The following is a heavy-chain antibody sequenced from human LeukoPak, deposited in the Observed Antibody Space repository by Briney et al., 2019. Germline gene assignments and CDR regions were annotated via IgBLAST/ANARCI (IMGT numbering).Heavy chain of an antibody. Sequence: ASVKVSCKASGYTFTGYFMHWVRQAPGQGLEWMGWINPKSGGTNYAQNFQGRVTMTRDTSISTAYMELSRLRSDDTAVYYCARGLLSGFDAFDIWGQGTMVTVSS. CDR3: ARGLLSGFDAFDI. CDR1: GYTFTGYF. V-gene: IGHV1-2*02. CDR2: INPKSGGT. J-gene: IGHJ3*02. D-gene: IGHD3-22*01.